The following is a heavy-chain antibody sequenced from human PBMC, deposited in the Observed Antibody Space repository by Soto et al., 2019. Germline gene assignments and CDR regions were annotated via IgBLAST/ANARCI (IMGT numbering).Heavy chain of an antibody. V-gene: IGHV3-13*05. CDR3: ARTDRDFYGLDV. Sequence: EVQLVESGGGLVQPGGSLRLSCEASGFTFRNYDMHWVRQGTGKGLEWVSGIGAAGDPDYADSVEGRFTISRENAQNSFFLQKNSLRVGDTAVYYCARTDRDFYGLDVWGQGTTVIVSS. J-gene: IGHJ6*02. CDR2: IGAAGDP. CDR1: GFTFRNYD.